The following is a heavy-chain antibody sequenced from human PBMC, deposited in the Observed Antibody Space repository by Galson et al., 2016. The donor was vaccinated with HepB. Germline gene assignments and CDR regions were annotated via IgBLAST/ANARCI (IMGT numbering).Heavy chain of an antibody. CDR2: IVPILGMS. V-gene: IGHV1-69*04. CDR1: GGTFSSYA. J-gene: IGHJ6*02. Sequence: SVKVSCKASGGTFSSYAFSWVRQAPGQGLEWMGRIVPILGMSNYAQTFQGRVTITADKSTSTVYMELSSLRSEETAVYYCARDAVAVAGTLHFYFYGMDVWGQGTTVTVSS. CDR3: ARDAVAVAGTLHFYFYGMDV. D-gene: IGHD6-19*01.